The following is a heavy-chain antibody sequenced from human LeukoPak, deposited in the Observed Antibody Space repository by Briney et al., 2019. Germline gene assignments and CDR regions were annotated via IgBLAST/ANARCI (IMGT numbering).Heavy chain of an antibody. D-gene: IGHD3-22*01. J-gene: IGHJ4*02. CDR2: ISGSGGST. CDR1: GFTFSSYA. V-gene: IGHV3-23*01. CDR3: AKNGAYYYDSSGYYLFDY. Sequence: GGSLRLSCAASGFTFSSYAMSWVRQAPGKGLEWVSAISGSGGSTYYADSVKGRFTISRDNSKNTLYLQMNSLRAEDTAVYYCAKNGAYYYDSSGYYLFDYWGQGTLVTVSS.